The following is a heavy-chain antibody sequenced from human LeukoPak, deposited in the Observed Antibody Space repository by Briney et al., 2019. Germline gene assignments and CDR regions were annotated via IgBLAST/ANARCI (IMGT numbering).Heavy chain of an antibody. CDR3: ARTQYYYDSSGYFFDP. D-gene: IGHD3-22*01. CDR1: GYTFTSYY. Sequence: ASVKVSCKASGYTFTSYYMRWVRQAPGQGLEWMGWINPNSGGTNYAQKFQGRVTMTRDTSISTAYMELSRLRSDDTAVYYCARTQYYYDSSGYFFDPWGQGTLVTVSS. J-gene: IGHJ5*02. V-gene: IGHV1-2*02. CDR2: INPNSGGT.